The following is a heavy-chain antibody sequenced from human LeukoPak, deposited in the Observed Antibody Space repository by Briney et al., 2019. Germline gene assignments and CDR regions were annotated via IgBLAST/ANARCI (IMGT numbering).Heavy chain of an antibody. CDR1: GGSISSSNW. CDR2: IYHSGST. CDR3: AREHYDFWSGSQRRGYFDY. Sequence: PSGTLSLTCAVSGGSISSSNWWSWVRQPPVKGLEWIGEIYHSGSTNYNPSLKSRVTISVDKSKNQFSLNLSSVTAADTAVYYCAREHYDFWSGSQRRGYFDYWGQGTLVTVSS. D-gene: IGHD3-3*01. J-gene: IGHJ4*02. V-gene: IGHV4-4*02.